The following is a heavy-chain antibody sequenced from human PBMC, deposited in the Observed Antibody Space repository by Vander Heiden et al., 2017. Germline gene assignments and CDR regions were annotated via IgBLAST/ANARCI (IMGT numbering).Heavy chain of an antibody. CDR1: GYTFTSYY. V-gene: IGHV1-46*01. Sequence: QVQLVQSGAEVKNPGASVKVSCKASGYTFTSYYMYWVRQAPGQGLEWMGITNPSGGTTNYAQKFQGRVTMTRDTSTSTVYMELSSLRSEDTAMYYCARDTVLSGYLTLDYWGKGTLVTVSS. CDR3: ARDTVLSGYLTLDY. J-gene: IGHJ4*02. CDR2: TNPSGGTT. D-gene: IGHD5-12*01.